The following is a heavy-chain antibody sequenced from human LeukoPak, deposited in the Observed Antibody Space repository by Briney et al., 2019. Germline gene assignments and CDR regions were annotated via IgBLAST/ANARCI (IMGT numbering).Heavy chain of an antibody. CDR1: GFTFSSYS. CDR2: IYYSGST. J-gene: IGHJ4*02. Sequence: PGGSLRLSCAASGFTFSSYSMNWVRQAPGKGLEWIGYIYYSGSTNYNPSLKSRVTISVDTSKNQFSLKLSSVTAADTAVYYCARGSAAAGTYEIDYWGQGTLVTVSS. V-gene: IGHV4-59*01. CDR3: ARGSAAAGTYEIDY. D-gene: IGHD6-13*01.